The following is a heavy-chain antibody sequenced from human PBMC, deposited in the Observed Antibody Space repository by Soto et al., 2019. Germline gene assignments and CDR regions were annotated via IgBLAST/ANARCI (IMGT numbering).Heavy chain of an antibody. CDR1: GGTFSSYA. J-gene: IGHJ4*02. V-gene: IGHV1-69*13. CDR3: VRVVAIPGYPDH. D-gene: IGHD5-12*01. Sequence: VKVSCKASGGTFSSYAISWVRQAPGQGLEWMGGIVPIVGTTTYAQKFQGRVTITADEATSTAYMQLSRLRSDDTAVYYCVRVVAIPGYPDHWGQGTLVTVSS. CDR2: IVPIVGTT.